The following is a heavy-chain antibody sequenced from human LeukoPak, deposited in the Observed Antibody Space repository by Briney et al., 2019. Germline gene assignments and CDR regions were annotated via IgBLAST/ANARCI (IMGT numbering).Heavy chain of an antibody. V-gene: IGHV1-2*02. CDR1: GYTFTGYY. CDR2: INPNSGGT. Sequence: ASVKVSCTASGYTFTGYYMHWVRHAPGQGLEWMGWINPNSGGTNYAQKFQGRVTMTRDTSISTAYMELSRLRSDDTAVYYCARSEGYYYYYMDVWGKGTTVTVSS. CDR3: ARSEGYYYYYMDV. J-gene: IGHJ6*03.